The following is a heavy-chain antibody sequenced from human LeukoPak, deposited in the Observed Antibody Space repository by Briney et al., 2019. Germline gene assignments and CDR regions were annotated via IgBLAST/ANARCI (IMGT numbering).Heavy chain of an antibody. Sequence: KLSETLSLTCAVYGGSFSGYYWSWIRQPPGKGLEWIGEINHSGSTNYNPSLKSRVTISVDTSKNQFSLKLSSVTAADTAVYYCARGLGYSSSWYPWFDPWGQGTLVTVSS. CDR2: INHSGST. D-gene: IGHD6-13*01. V-gene: IGHV4-34*01. J-gene: IGHJ5*02. CDR1: GGSFSGYY. CDR3: ARGLGYSSSWYPWFDP.